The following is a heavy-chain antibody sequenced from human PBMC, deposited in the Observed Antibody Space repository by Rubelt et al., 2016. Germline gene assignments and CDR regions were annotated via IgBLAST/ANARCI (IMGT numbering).Heavy chain of an antibody. V-gene: IGHV1-2*02. CDR2: INPNSGGT. Sequence: QVQLVQSGAEVKRPGASVKVSCKTSGYTFTGYYVHWVRQVPGQGLEWMGWINPNSGGTNYAQKFQGRVTMTRATSISRAYMGRSRLRSDDTAVYDCARAPLQAPSDDGGQGTLVTVSS. D-gene: IGHD4-11*01. J-gene: IGHJ4*02. CDR3: ARAPLQAPSDD. CDR1: GYTFTGYY.